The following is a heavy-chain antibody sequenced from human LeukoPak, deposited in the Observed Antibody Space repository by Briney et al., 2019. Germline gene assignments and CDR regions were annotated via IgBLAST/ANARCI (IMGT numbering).Heavy chain of an antibody. CDR2: IYHSGST. Sequence: SETLSLTCAVYGGSFSGYYWGWIRQPPGKGLEWIGSIYHSGSTYYNPSLKSRVTISVDTSKNQFSLKLSSVTAADTAVYYCARESTMVRGVIGYYYYYMDVWGKGTTVTVSS. CDR3: ARESTMVRGVIGYYYYYMDV. D-gene: IGHD3-10*01. V-gene: IGHV4-34*01. J-gene: IGHJ6*03. CDR1: GGSFSGYY.